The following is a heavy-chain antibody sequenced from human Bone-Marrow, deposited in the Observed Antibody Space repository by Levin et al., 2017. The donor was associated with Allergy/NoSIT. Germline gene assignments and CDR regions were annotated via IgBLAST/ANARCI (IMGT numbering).Heavy chain of an antibody. CDR2: IYPGDSDA. J-gene: IGHJ6*02. Sequence: GESLKISCKGSGYTFRSYWIGWVRQMPGKGLEWMAIIYPGDSDARYSPPFEGQVTVSADRSTSTVSLEWSSLQASDSAIYYCARIKGSGSPGDEFYYYGMDVWGHGTKVTVSS. V-gene: IGHV5-51*01. CDR1: GYTFRSYW. CDR3: ARIKGSGSPGDEFYYYGMDV. D-gene: IGHD3-10*01.